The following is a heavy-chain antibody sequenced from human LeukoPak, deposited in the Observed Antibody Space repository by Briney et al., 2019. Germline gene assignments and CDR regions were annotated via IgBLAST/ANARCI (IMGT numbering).Heavy chain of an antibody. J-gene: IGHJ4*02. CDR3: ARDFAGDRDY. D-gene: IGHD4-17*01. CDR1: EFTFSSYA. CDR2: ISGSGGIT. V-gene: IGHV3-23*01. Sequence: GGSLRLSCAASEFTFSSYAMSWVRQAPGKGLDWVSTISGSGGITYYADSVKGRFTISRDNAKNTLYLQMNSLRAEDTAVYYCARDFAGDRDYWGQGTLVTVSS.